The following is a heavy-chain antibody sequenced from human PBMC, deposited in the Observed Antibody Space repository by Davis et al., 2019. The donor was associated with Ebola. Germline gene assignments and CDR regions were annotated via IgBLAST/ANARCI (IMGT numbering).Heavy chain of an antibody. D-gene: IGHD5-18*01. CDR1: GGSISSYY. CDR3: ARGRDTAMVLGYYGMDV. J-gene: IGHJ6*04. V-gene: IGHV4-59*01. CDR2: IYYSGST. Sequence: MPSETLSLTCTVSGGSISSYYWSWIRQPPGKGLEWIGYIYYSGSTNYNPSLKSRVTISVDTSKNQFSLKLSSVTAADTAVYYCARGRDTAMVLGYYGMDVWGKGTTVTVSS.